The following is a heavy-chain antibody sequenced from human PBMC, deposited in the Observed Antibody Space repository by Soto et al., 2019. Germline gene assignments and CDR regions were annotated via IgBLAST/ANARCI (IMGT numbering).Heavy chain of an antibody. CDR1: GYTFTTYG. V-gene: IGHV1-18*01. CDR3: VREKEVIRAGTRLAF. Sequence: QVQMVQSGAEVKKPGASVKVSCKASGYTFTTYGLSWVRQAPGQGLEWMGWISPYYGYTKYAQKVQDRVTMTTDTPTSTAYMELRSLRSDDSAVYYCVREKEVIRAGTRLAFWGKRPLPTVSS. D-gene: IGHD1-1*01. CDR2: ISPYYGYT. J-gene: IGHJ4*02.